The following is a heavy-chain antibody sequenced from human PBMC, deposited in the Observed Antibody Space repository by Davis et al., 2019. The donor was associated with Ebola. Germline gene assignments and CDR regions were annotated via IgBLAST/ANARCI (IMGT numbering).Heavy chain of an antibody. CDR3: ARGTVRGSFDP. J-gene: IGHJ5*02. V-gene: IGHV4-30-4*01. CDR1: GGSFSGHY. CDR2: IYYSGST. Sequence: LRLSCAVYGGSFSGHYWSWIRQPPGKGLEWIGYIYYSGSTYYNPSLKSRVTISVDTSKNQFSLKLSSVTAADTAVYYCARGTVRGSFDPWGQGTLVTVSS. D-gene: IGHD3-10*01.